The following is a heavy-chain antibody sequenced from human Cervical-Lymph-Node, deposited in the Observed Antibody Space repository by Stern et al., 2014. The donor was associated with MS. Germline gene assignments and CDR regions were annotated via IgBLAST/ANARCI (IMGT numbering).Heavy chain of an antibody. J-gene: IGHJ5*02. D-gene: IGHD2-2*01. Sequence: AQQGQSGAEGKKPGESLKICCKGSGYSFTSYWIRLMRQMPGKGLEWLGVIKPGDSDTRYSPSFQGQVTISADKSISTAYLQWSSLKASDTAMYYCAIRHCSSRRCGWFDPWGQGTLVTVSS. V-gene: IGHV5-51*01. CDR3: AIRHCSSRRCGWFDP. CDR2: IKPGDSDT. CDR1: GYSFTSYW.